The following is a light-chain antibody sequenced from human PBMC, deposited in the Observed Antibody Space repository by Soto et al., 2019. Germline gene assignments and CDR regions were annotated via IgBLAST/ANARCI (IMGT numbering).Light chain of an antibody. CDR3: QQYGSSPLT. V-gene: IGKV3-20*01. CDR1: QSVSSSY. Sequence: EIVLTQSPGTLSLAQGERATLSCRASQSVSSSYLAWYQQKPGQAPRLLIYGASSRATGIPDRFSGSGSGTDFTLTISRLEPEAFAVYFCQQYGSSPLTFGGGTKVEIK. J-gene: IGKJ4*01. CDR2: GAS.